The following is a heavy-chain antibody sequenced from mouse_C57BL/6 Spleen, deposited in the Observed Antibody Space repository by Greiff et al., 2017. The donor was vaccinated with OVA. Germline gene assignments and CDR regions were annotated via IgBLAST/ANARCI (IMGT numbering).Heavy chain of an antibody. CDR2: INPNNGGT. J-gene: IGHJ4*01. Sequence: VQLQQSGPELVKPGASVKISCKASGYTFTDYYMNWVKQSHGKSLEWIGDINPNNGGTSYTQKFTGKATLTVDTSSSTTYMELRSLTSEDSAVYYCARRGYDAMDYWGQGTSVTVSS. CDR3: ARRGYDAMDY. CDR1: GYTFTDYY. V-gene: IGHV1-26*01.